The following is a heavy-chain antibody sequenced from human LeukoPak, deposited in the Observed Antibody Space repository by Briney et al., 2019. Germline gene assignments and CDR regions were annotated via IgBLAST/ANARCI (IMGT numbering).Heavy chain of an antibody. D-gene: IGHD3-10*01. Sequence: KTSETLSLTCTVSGGSISSSSYYWGWIRQPPGKGLEWIGSIYYSGSTYYNPTLKSRVTISVDTSKNQFSLKLSSVTAADTAVYYCARGLLLWFGELLDAHDAFDIWGQGTMVTVSS. CDR1: GGSISSSSYY. CDR3: ARGLLLWFGELLDAHDAFDI. CDR2: IYYSGST. V-gene: IGHV4-39*01. J-gene: IGHJ3*02.